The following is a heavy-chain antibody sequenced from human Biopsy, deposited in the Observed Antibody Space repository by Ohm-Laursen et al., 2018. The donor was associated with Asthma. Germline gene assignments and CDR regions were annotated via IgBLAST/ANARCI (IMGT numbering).Heavy chain of an antibody. D-gene: IGHD4-17*01. J-gene: IGHJ4*02. CDR2: HDHEEGGT. V-gene: IGHV1-24*01. CDR1: GYSLTDLS. Sequence: SVKVSCKVSGYSLTDLSMHWVRQAPGQGLEWMGGHDHEEGGTVNARRFQGRVTMTEDTSTDTAYMELSSLSSDDPAVYYCASDFPKDYVRYNFQFWGQGTLVTVSS. CDR3: ASDFPKDYVRYNFQF.